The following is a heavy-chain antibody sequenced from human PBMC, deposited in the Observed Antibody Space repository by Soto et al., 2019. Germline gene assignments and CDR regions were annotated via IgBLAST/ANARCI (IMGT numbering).Heavy chain of an antibody. D-gene: IGHD3-10*01. V-gene: IGHV3-7*05. CDR3: ARDGVAPGIYFDH. Sequence: GGSLRLSCAASGLTFSDYWMNWVRQAPGKGLEWVASIKYDGAEKTYVDSVKGRFTISRDNPKNSVYLQMASLRAEDTAVYYCARDGVAPGIYFDHWGQGTPVTVSS. CDR2: IKYDGAEK. J-gene: IGHJ4*02. CDR1: GLTFSDYW.